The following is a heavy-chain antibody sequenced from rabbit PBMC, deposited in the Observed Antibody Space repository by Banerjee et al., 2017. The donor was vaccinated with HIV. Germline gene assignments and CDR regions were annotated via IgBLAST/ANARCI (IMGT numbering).Heavy chain of an antibody. CDR2: IYSGSGGST. CDR1: GFSFSSRFW. CDR3: ARDLAAVTGWNFGL. J-gene: IGHJ4*01. V-gene: IGHV1S45*01. Sequence: QEQLVESGGDLVKPEGSLTLTCKASGFSFSSRFWIWWVRQAPGKGLELIACIYSGSGGSTDYASWAKGRFTISKTSSTTVTLQMTSLTAADTATYFCARDLAAVTGWNFGLWGPGTLVTVS. D-gene: IGHD7-1*01.